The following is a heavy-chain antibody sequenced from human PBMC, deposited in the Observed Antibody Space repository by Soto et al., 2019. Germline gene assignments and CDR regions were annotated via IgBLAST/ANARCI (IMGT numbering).Heavy chain of an antibody. CDR3: AKDQGRALPGRGMDV. J-gene: IGHJ6*02. CDR1: ELAFSNYA. V-gene: IGHV3-23*01. Sequence: GGSLRLSCAASELAFSNYALSWVRQAPGKGLEWVSSITSSGATTYYADSVKGRFTISRDNSENTLYLQMSSLRAEDTALYYCAKDQGRALPGRGMDVWGQGTTVTVSS. CDR2: ITSSGATT.